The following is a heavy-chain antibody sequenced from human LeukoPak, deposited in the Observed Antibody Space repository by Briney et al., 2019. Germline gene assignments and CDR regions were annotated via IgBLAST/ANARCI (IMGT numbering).Heavy chain of an antibody. CDR3: AKMTKMNFYHYAMDV. V-gene: IGHV3-30*18. Sequence: GRSLRLSCAASGFTFSTYGMHWVRQAPGKGLEWVAIISYDGSNKYYADSVKGRFTISRDNSKNTLYLQMSSLRVEDTAVYYCAKMTKMNFYHYAMDVWGQGTTVTVSS. CDR2: ISYDGSNK. J-gene: IGHJ6*01. CDR1: GFTFSTYG. D-gene: IGHD2/OR15-2a*01.